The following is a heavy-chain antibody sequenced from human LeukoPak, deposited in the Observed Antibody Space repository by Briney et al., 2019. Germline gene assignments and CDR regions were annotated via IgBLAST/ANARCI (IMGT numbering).Heavy chain of an antibody. V-gene: IGHV3-30*03. J-gene: IGHJ4*02. CDR1: GFTFSRHG. D-gene: IGHD3-3*01. CDR2: ISNDGSRK. Sequence: GRSLSLSCAASGFTFSRHGMHWVRQAPGKGLEWVAIISNDGSRKYYAHSVEGRFTISRDNSKNTLYLQMDSLRAEDTAVYYCARDRAWNYFDYWGQGTLVTVSS. CDR3: ARDRAWNYFDY.